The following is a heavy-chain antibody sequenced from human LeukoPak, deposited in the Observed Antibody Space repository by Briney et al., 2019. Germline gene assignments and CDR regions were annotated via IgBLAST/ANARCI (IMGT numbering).Heavy chain of an antibody. Sequence: GGSLSLSCAASGFTFSSYGMHWVRRAPGKGLEWVAFIRYDGSNKYYADSVKGRFTISRDNSKNTLYLQMNSLRAEDTAVYYCAKAMDVVVVAASMDVWGQGTTVTVSS. D-gene: IGHD2-15*01. CDR1: GFTFSSYG. J-gene: IGHJ6*02. CDR2: IRYDGSNK. CDR3: AKAMDVVVVAASMDV. V-gene: IGHV3-30*02.